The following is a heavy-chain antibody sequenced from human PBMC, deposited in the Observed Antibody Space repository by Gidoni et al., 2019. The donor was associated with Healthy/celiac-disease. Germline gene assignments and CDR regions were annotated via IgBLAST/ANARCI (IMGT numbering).Heavy chain of an antibody. D-gene: IGHD3-22*01. CDR1: GGSISSYY. Sequence: QVQLQESGPGLVKPSETLSLTCTVSGGSISSYYWSWIRQPPRKGLEWIGYIYYSGSTNYNPSLKSRVTISVDTSKNQFSLKLSSVTAADTAVYYCARQGYYYDSSGYYYWGQGTLVTVSS. CDR3: ARQGYYYDSSGYYY. V-gene: IGHV4-59*08. J-gene: IGHJ4*02. CDR2: IYYSGST.